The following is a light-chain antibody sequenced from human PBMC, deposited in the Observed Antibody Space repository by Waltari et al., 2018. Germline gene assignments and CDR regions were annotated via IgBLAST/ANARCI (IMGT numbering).Light chain of an antibody. J-gene: IGKJ4*01. CDR2: GAS. V-gene: IGKV3-15*01. CDR1: QSVSSN. Sequence: EIVMTQSPATLSVSPGERATLSCRASQSVSSNLAWYQQKPGQAPRLLIYGASTRATGIPARFSGSGSGTEFTLTISSMQSEDFAVYYCQQYNNWPKLTCGGETKVEIK. CDR3: QQYNNWPKLT.